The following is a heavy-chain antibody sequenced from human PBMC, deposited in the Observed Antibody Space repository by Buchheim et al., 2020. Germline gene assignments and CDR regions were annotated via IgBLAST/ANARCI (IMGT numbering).Heavy chain of an antibody. Sequence: EVQLLESGGGLVQPGGSLRPSCAASGFTFSSYAMGWVRQSPGKGLDLVSALSGSCGSTYYADPVKGRFTISRDNSKNTLYLQMNSLRAEDTAVYYCAKSEYSSSYEWFDPWGQGTL. D-gene: IGHD6-6*01. V-gene: IGHV3-23*01. J-gene: IGHJ5*02. CDR2: LSGSCGST. CDR1: GFTFSSYA. CDR3: AKSEYSSSYEWFDP.